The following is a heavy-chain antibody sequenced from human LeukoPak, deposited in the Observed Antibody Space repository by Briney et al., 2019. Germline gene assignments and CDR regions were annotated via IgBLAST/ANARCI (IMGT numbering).Heavy chain of an antibody. D-gene: IGHD2-15*01. CDR3: ARDSGYCSGGSCSSYYYYYMDV. CDR1: GYTFTSYY. Sequence: ASVKVSCKASGYTFTSYYMRWVRQAPGQGLEWMGIINPSGGSTSYAQKFQGRVTMTRDTSTSTVYMELSSLRSEDTAVYYCARDSGYCSGGSCSSYYYYYMDVWGKGTTVTISS. V-gene: IGHV1-46*01. J-gene: IGHJ6*03. CDR2: INPSGGST.